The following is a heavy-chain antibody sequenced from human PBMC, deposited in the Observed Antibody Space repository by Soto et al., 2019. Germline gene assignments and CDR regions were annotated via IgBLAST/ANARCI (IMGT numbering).Heavy chain of an antibody. Sequence: GSLKISCKGSGYSFTSYWIGWVRQMPGKGLEWMGIIYPGDSDTRYSPSFQGQVTISADKSISTAYLQWSSLKASDTAMYYCARLGVVVPADHDAFDIWGQGTMVTVSS. CDR3: ARLGVVVPADHDAFDI. V-gene: IGHV5-51*01. D-gene: IGHD2-2*01. J-gene: IGHJ3*02. CDR1: GYSFTSYW. CDR2: IYPGDSDT.